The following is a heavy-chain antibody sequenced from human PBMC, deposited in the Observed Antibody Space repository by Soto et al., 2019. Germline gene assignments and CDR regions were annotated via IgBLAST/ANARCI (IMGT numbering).Heavy chain of an antibody. CDR2: IWHDGSQK. CDR3: ARDWWPWPFCAFGGGCVAHY. J-gene: IGHJ4*02. V-gene: IGHV3-33*01. D-gene: IGHD3-10*01. CDR1: GLTFTKYG. Sequence: QVQLVESGGGVVQPGTSLRLSCATSGLTFTKYGFHWVRQSPGKGLEWVAFIWHDGSQKYYADSVKGRFTISRDSSKDTVFLEMITLRAAATALSYCARDWWPWPFCAFGGGCVAHYWGQGTMVAVSS.